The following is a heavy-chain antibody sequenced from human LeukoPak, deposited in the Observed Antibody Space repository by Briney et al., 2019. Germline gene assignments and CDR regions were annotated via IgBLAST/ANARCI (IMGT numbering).Heavy chain of an antibody. V-gene: IGHV3-11*03. CDR2: ISSTSSYT. CDR3: AAGTAPDF. J-gene: IGHJ4*02. Sequence: GGSLRLSCAASGLRFSDCYMNWIRQAPGKGLEWISYISSTSSYTDYADSVKGRFTISRDNTQSTLFLQMNSLRVEDTAVYYCAAGTAPDFWRQGTRVAVSS. D-gene: IGHD1-26*01. CDR1: GLRFSDCY.